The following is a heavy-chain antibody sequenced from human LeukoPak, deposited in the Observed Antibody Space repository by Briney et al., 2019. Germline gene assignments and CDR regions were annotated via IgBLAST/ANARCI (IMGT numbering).Heavy chain of an antibody. Sequence: ASVKVSCKASGYTFTSYYMHWVRQAPGQGLEWMGLINPTGGSTGYAQKFQGRVTMTRDRSTSTDYMGLSSLRSEDTAIYYCARDNSVGDNAWWFDPWGQGTLVTVSS. CDR2: INPTGGST. V-gene: IGHV1-46*01. CDR3: ARDNSVGDNAWWFDP. D-gene: IGHD1-26*01. CDR1: GYTFTSYY. J-gene: IGHJ5*02.